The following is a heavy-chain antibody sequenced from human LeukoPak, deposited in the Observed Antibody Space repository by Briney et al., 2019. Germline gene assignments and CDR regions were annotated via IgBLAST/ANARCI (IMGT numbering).Heavy chain of an antibody. Sequence: GGSLRLSCAASGFTFSSYSMNWVRQAPGKGLEWVSSISSSSSYIYYADSVKGRFTISRDNTKNSLYLQMNSLRAEDTAVYYCARSMIVGGLDYWGQGTLVTVSS. V-gene: IGHV3-21*01. D-gene: IGHD3-22*01. CDR1: GFTFSSYS. CDR3: ARSMIVGGLDY. CDR2: ISSSSSYI. J-gene: IGHJ4*02.